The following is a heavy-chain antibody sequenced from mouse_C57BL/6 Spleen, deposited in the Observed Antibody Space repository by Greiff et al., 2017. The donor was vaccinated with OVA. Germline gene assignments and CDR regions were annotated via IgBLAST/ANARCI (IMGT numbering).Heavy chain of an antibody. D-gene: IGHD2-4*01. V-gene: IGHV1-22*01. CDR2: INPNNGGT. Sequence: EVQLQQSGPELVKPGASVKMSCKASGYTFTDYNMHWVKQSHGKSLEWIGYINPNNGGTSYNQKFKGKATLTVNKSSSTAYMELRSLTSEDSAVYYCARGWTYDYDEDWFAYWGQGTLVTVSA. CDR1: GYTFTDYN. CDR3: ARGWTYDYDEDWFAY. J-gene: IGHJ3*01.